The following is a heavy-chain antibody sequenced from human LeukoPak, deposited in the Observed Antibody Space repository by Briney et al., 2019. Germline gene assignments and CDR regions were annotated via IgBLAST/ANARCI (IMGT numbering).Heavy chain of an antibody. CDR2: ISWDGGST. V-gene: IGHV3-43D*04. J-gene: IGHJ6*03. CDR3: AKESTSSYYMDV. Sequence: GGSLRLSCAASGFTFDDYAMHWVRQAPGKGLEWVSLISWDGGSTYYADSVKGRFTISRDNSKNSLYLQMNSPRAEDTALYYCAKESTSSYYMDVWGKGTTVTVSS. CDR1: GFTFDDYA. D-gene: IGHD5/OR15-5a*01.